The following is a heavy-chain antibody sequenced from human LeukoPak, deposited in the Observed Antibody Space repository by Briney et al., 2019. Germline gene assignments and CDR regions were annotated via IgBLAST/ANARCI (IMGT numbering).Heavy chain of an antibody. V-gene: IGHV1-69*13. Sequence: SVKVSYKASGGTFSSYAISWVRQAPGQGLEWMGGIIPIFGTANYAQKFQGRVTITADESTSTAYMELSSLRSEDTAVYYCAREKGVVVPAAIRWFDPWGQGTLVTVSS. CDR2: IIPIFGTA. J-gene: IGHJ5*02. CDR1: GGTFSSYA. D-gene: IGHD2-2*01. CDR3: AREKGVVVPAAIRWFDP.